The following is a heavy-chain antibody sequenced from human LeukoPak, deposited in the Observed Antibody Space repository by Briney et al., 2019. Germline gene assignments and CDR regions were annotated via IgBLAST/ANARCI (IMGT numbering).Heavy chain of an antibody. CDR3: ARVRTHAFDI. V-gene: IGHV4-59*01. D-gene: IGHD1-1*01. CDR1: GGSISSYY. Sequence: SETLSLTYTVSGGSISSYYWSWIRQPPGKGLEWIGYIYYSGSTNYNPSLKSRVTVSVDTSKNQFSLKLSSVTAADTAVYYCARVRTHAFDIWGQGTMVTVSS. CDR2: IYYSGST. J-gene: IGHJ3*02.